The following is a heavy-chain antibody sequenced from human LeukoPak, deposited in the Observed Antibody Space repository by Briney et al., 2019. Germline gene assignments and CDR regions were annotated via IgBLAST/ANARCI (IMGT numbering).Heavy chain of an antibody. CDR1: GFTFSSYA. J-gene: IGHJ4*02. CDR3: ARVSRYSSGWYEALFFDY. D-gene: IGHD6-19*01. CDR2: ISGNGGST. V-gene: IGHV3-23*01. Sequence: GGSLRLSCAASGFTFSSYAMSWVRQAPGKGLEWVSAISGNGGSTYYADSVKGRFAISRGNSKNTLYLQMNSLRAEDTAVYYCARVSRYSSGWYEALFFDYWGQGTLVTASS.